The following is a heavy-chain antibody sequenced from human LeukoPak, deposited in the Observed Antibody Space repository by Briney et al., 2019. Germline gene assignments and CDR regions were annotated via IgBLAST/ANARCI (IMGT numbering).Heavy chain of an antibody. J-gene: IGHJ5*02. CDR1: GFSSSDYW. CDR2: MNSDGTTT. D-gene: IGHD3-10*01. CDR3: ARGRGPYGWFDP. V-gene: IGHV3-74*01. Sequence: GGSLPLSCAASGFSSSDYWMHWVRHAPGKGLVWVSRMNSDGTTTNYADSVKGRFTISRDNAKNTLYLQMNSLRAEDTAVYYCARGRGPYGWFDPWGQGTLVTVSS.